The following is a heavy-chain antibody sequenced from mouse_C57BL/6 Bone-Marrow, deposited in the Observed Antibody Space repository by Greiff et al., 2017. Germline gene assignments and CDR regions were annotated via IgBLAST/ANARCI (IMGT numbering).Heavy chain of an antibody. J-gene: IGHJ4*01. CDR3: AKRLLGAMDY. V-gene: IGHV5-17*01. CDR1: GFTFSDYG. Sequence: EVKVVESGGGLVKPGGSLKLSCAASGFTFSDYGMHWVRQAPEKGLEWVAYISSGSSTIYYADTVKGQFTISRDNAKNTLFLQMTSLRSEDTAMYYCAKRLLGAMDYWGQGTSVTVSS. D-gene: IGHD1-1*01. CDR2: ISSGSSTI.